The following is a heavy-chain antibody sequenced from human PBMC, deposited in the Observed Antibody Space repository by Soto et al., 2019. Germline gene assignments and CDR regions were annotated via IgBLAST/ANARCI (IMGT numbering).Heavy chain of an antibody. D-gene: IGHD2-15*01. Sequence: EVQLVESGGGLVQPGGSLRLSCAASGFTFSSYWMHWVRQAPGKGLVWVSRINSDGSITSYADSVKGRFTISRDNATNTLYLQMKSLRAEDRAVYYCVRTSLVVAAATREDYWGQGTLVTVSS. CDR2: INSDGSIT. J-gene: IGHJ4*02. CDR3: VRTSLVVAAATREDY. V-gene: IGHV3-74*01. CDR1: GFTFSSYW.